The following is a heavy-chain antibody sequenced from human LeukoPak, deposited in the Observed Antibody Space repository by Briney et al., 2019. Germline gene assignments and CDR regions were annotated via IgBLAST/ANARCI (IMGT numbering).Heavy chain of an antibody. V-gene: IGHV3-11*04. J-gene: IGHJ4*02. CDR3: ARGSSSWYYLDY. D-gene: IGHD6-13*01. CDR1: GFTFSDYY. CDR2: ISSSGSTI. Sequence: GGSLRLSCAASGFTFSDYYMNWIRQAPGKGLEWVSYISSSGSTIYYADSVKGRFTISRDNAKNSLYLQMNSLRVEDTAVYYCARGSSSWYYLDYWGQGTLVTVSS.